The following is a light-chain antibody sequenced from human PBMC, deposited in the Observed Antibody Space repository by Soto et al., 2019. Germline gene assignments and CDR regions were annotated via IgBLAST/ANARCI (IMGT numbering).Light chain of an antibody. CDR2: GAS. CDR1: QSIRSNY. Sequence: EIVLTHSPGTLSLSPGERATLSFSSSQSIRSNYVAWYQQKPGQGPRLLIYGASSRATGIPDRFSGSGSGTDFTLIISRLEPEDFAMYYCQQYGSSPRTFGQGTKVDI. J-gene: IGKJ1*01. V-gene: IGKV3-20*01. CDR3: QQYGSSPRT.